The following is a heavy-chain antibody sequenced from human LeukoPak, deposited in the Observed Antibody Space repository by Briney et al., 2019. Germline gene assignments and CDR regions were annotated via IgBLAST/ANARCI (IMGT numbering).Heavy chain of an antibody. D-gene: IGHD5-12*01. CDR3: ARGNVLGTSGYFYFDY. CDR2: IIPIFGTA. J-gene: IGHJ4*02. CDR1: GGTFSRYA. V-gene: IGHV1-69*05. Sequence: PSVKVSCKASGGTFSRYAISWGRQAPGQRQEWMGGIIPIFGTANYAQKFQGRVTITTDESTRTAYMELSSLRPEDTAVYYCARGNVLGTSGYFYFDYWGQGTLVTVSS.